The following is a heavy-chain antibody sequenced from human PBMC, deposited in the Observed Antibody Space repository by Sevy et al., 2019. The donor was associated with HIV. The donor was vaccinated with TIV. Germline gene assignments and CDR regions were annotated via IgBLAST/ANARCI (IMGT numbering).Heavy chain of an antibody. V-gene: IGHV3-23*01. D-gene: IGHD3-10*01. Sequence: GGSLRLSCVASGFTFSSYGMSWVRQAPGEGLECVSDISGSGGSTYYADSVRGRFTISRDNSKNTLYLQMNSLRADDTAVYYCAKETIRGTYSWVDPWGQGTLVTVSS. CDR3: AKETIRGTYSWVDP. J-gene: IGHJ5*02. CDR1: GFTFSSYG. CDR2: ISGSGGST.